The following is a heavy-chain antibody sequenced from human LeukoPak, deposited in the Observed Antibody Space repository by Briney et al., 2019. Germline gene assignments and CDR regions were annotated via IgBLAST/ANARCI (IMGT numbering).Heavy chain of an antibody. J-gene: IGHJ4*02. CDR3: ARDGGGYCSGGTCSIDL. CDR1: GGSISSYY. CDR2: IHYSGST. D-gene: IGHD2-15*01. Sequence: SETLSLTCTVSGGSISSYYWSWIRQPPGKGLEWIGYIHYSGSTNYNPSLKSRVTLSVDTSKNQYTLKLSSVTAADTAVYYCARDGGGYCSGGTCSIDLWGQGILVTVSS. V-gene: IGHV4-59*01.